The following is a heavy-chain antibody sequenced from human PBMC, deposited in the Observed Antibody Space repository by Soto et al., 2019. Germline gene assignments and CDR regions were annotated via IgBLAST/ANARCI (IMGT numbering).Heavy chain of an antibody. J-gene: IGHJ5*02. CDR3: AKDRGAAVALNWFDP. Sequence: PVGSLRLSCAASGFTFSSYAMSWVRQAPGKGLEWVSAISGSGGSTYYADSVKGRFTISRDNSKNTLYLQMNSLRAEDTAVYYCAKDRGAAVALNWFDPWGQGTLVTVSS. V-gene: IGHV3-23*01. CDR1: GFTFSSYA. CDR2: ISGSGGST. D-gene: IGHD6-19*01.